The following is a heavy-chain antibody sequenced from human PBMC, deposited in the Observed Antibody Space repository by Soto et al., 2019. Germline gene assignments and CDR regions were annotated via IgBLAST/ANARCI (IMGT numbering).Heavy chain of an antibody. CDR3: VRDFRRQRRRLDPKSYTGMDV. CDR1: GYILSDYC. J-gene: IGHJ6*02. Sequence: ASVKVSCKSSGYILSDYCIHWVRQAPGQGLEWMGWMKPDDGGPNYAQNFQGRVIMTRDTSTDTDYMELTRLTSDDTAVYFCVRDFRRQRRRLDPKSYTGMDVWGQGTTVTVSS. V-gene: IGHV1-2*02. D-gene: IGHD3-16*02. CDR2: MKPDDGGP.